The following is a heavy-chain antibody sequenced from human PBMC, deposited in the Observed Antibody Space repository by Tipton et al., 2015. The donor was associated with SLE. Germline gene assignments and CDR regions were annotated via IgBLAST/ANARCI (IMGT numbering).Heavy chain of an antibody. D-gene: IGHD2-2*01. CDR2: INSDGSST. J-gene: IGHJ4*02. CDR1: GFTFSSYW. Sequence: GSLRLSCAASGFTFSSYWMHWVRQAPGEGLMWVSRINSDGSSTYYADSVKGRFTISRDNSKNTLYLQMNSLRVEDTAVYYCAKRVVTVGTLGGFDSWGQGTLVTVSS. CDR3: AKRVVTVGTLGGFDS. V-gene: IGHV3-74*01.